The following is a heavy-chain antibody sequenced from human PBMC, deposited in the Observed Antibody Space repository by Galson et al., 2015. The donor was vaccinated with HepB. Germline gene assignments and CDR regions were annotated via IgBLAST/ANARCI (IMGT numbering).Heavy chain of an antibody. CDR1: GYNFNNHW. CDR3: ARSFSWFDP. V-gene: IGHV5-10-1*01. Sequence: QSGAEVTRPGESLRISCKTSGYNFNNHWTSWVRQMPGKGLQWMGRIDPSDSSTTYNASFQGRVTISVDKSIGTAYPQWSSLKASDTGMYYCARSFSWFDPWGQGTLVTVSS. CDR2: IDPSDSST. D-gene: IGHD3-16*01. J-gene: IGHJ5*02.